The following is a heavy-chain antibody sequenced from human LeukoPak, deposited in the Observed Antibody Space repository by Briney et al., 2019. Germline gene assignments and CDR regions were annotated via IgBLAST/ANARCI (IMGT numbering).Heavy chain of an antibody. V-gene: IGHV3-23*01. CDR1: GFTFSSYA. D-gene: IGHD4-17*01. CDR3: AKLPTVTKLQDV. J-gene: IGHJ6*02. CDR2: IGGSGGST. Sequence: QPGGSLRLSCAASGFTFSSYAMSWVRQAPGKGLEWVSAIGGSGGSTYYADSVKGRFTISRDNSKNTLYLQMNSLRAEDTAVYYCAKLPTVTKLQDVWGQGTTVTVSS.